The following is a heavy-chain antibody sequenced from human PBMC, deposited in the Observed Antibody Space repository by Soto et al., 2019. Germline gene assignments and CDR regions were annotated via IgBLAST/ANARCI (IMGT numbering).Heavy chain of an antibody. V-gene: IGHV1-3*01. J-gene: IGHJ4*02. CDR2: INAGNGNT. Sequence: QVPLVQSGAEVKKPGASVKVSCKSSGYTFTTYAMHWVRQAPGQRLEWMGWINAGNGNTKYSQKFQGRVTITRDTSASTGYMELSSLRSGDTAVYYCARGFGLYDILTGYYPAIDYWGQGTLVTVSS. D-gene: IGHD3-9*01. CDR3: ARGFGLYDILTGYYPAIDY. CDR1: GYTFTTYA.